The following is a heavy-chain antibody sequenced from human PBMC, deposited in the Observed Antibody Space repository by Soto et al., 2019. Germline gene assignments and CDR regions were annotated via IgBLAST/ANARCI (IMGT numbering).Heavy chain of an antibody. J-gene: IGHJ6*02. D-gene: IGHD5-12*01. CDR2: IYTSGST. CDR3: ARISGYVNYYYYGMDV. Sequence: SETLSLTCTVSGGSISGYYWSWIRQPAGKGLEWIGRIYTSGSTNYNPSLKSRVTMSVDTSKNRFSLKLSSVTAADTAVYYCARISGYVNYYYYGMDVWGQGTTVTVSS. CDR1: GGSISGYY. V-gene: IGHV4-4*07.